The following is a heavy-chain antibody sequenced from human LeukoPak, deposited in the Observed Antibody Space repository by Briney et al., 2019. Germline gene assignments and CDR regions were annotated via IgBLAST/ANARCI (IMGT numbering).Heavy chain of an antibody. CDR1: GGSISSSSYY. CDR2: IYYSGST. Sequence: PSETQSLTCTVSGGSISSSSYYWGWIRQPPGKGLEWIGSIYYSGSTYYNPSLKSRVTISVDTSKSQFSLKLSSVTAADTAVYYCASYYIVVVPAATEYFDYWGQGTLVTVSS. J-gene: IGHJ4*02. CDR3: ASYYIVVVPAATEYFDY. V-gene: IGHV4-39*01. D-gene: IGHD2-2*01.